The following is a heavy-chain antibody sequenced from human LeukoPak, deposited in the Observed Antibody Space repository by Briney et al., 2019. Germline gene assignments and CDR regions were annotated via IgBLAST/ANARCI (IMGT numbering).Heavy chain of an antibody. D-gene: IGHD4/OR15-4a*01. J-gene: IGHJ4*02. CDR3: VRRAGAYSHPYDY. Sequence: PGGSLRLSCAASGFTFDDYGMSWVRQAPGKGLEWASGINLNGRSRGYADSVKGRFTISRDNAKNSLYLQMNSLRAEDTALYYCVRRAGAYSHPYDYWGQGTLVTVSS. CDR1: GFTFDDYG. V-gene: IGHV3-20*04. CDR2: INLNGRSR.